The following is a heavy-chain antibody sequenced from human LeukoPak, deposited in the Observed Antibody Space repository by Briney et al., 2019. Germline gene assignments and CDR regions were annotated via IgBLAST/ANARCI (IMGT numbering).Heavy chain of an antibody. D-gene: IGHD3-22*01. V-gene: IGHV3-48*03. Sequence: PGGSLRLSCAASGFTFSSYEMNWVRQAPGKGLEWVSYIDSSGSNIHYADSVKGRFTISRDNSKNTLYLQMNSLTAEDTAVYYCARVGRGYDSSGYSDYYYYYMDVWGKGTTVTISS. J-gene: IGHJ6*03. CDR3: ARVGRGYDSSGYSDYYYYYMDV. CDR2: IDSSGSNI. CDR1: GFTFSSYE.